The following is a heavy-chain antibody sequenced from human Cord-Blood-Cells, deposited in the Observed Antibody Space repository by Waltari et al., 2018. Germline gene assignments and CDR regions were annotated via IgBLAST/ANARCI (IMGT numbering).Heavy chain of an antibody. CDR2: IYHSGHT. CDR1: GYSISSGYY. CDR3: ATPGYGDAFDI. J-gene: IGHJ3*02. D-gene: IGHD5-18*01. Sequence: QVQLQESGPGLVKPSETLSLPCAVSGYSISSGYYWGWIRQPPGKGLAWIGSIYHSGHTNYNPSFMSRVTISVGKSKNQCARKRSAVTAADTAVYYCATPGYGDAFDIWGQGTMVTVSS. V-gene: IGHV4-38-2*01.